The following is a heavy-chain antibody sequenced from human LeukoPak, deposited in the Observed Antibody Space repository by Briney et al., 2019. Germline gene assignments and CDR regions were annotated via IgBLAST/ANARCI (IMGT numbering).Heavy chain of an antibody. D-gene: IGHD2-15*01. CDR2: INPNNGGT. V-gene: IGHV1-2*02. CDR1: GYTFTGYY. J-gene: IGHJ5*02. CDR3: ARGYCTGVSCSGAWFDP. Sequence: ASVKVSCKTSGYTFTGYYIHWVRQAPGQGLEWMGWINPNNGGTKYEQKFQGRVTMTRDTSISTAYIELNSLRSDDTAVYYCARGYCTGVSCSGAWFDPWGQGTLVTVSS.